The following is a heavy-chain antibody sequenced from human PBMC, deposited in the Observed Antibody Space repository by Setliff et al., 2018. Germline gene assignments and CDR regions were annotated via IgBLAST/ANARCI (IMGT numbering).Heavy chain of an antibody. CDR3: ARGYRGYYNFWSGSQGANWFDP. CDR1: GGTFSSYA. V-gene: IGHV1-69*13. CDR2: IIPIFGTA. D-gene: IGHD3-3*01. Sequence: ASVKVSCKASGGTFSSYAISWVRQAPGQGLEWMGGIIPIFGTANYAQKFQGRVTITADESTSTAYMELSSLRSVDTAVYYCARGYRGYYNFWSGSQGANWFDPWGQGTLVTVSS. J-gene: IGHJ5*02.